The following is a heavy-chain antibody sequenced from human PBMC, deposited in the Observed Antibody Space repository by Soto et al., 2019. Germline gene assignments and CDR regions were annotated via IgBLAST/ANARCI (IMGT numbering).Heavy chain of an antibody. Sequence: EVQLVESGGGLIQPGGSLRLSCAASGFIFNTYSMNWVRQAPGKGLEWVSYISGSSQTIFYADSVRGRFTISRDNATNSTYLQMVSLRDEDTAVYYCARTLSWRRGPCDSWGQGTLVTVSS. CDR3: ARTLSWRRGPCDS. J-gene: IGHJ4*02. V-gene: IGHV3-48*02. CDR2: ISGSSQTI. D-gene: IGHD2-15*01. CDR1: GFIFNTYS.